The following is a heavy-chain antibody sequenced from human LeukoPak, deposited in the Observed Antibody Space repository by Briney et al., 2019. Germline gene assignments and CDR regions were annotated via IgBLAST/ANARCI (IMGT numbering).Heavy chain of an antibody. V-gene: IGHV3-30*02. CDR1: GFTFSSYG. D-gene: IGHD6-25*01. Sequence: GGSLRLSCAASGFTFSSYGMHWVRQAPGKGLEWVAFIRYDGSNKYYADSVKGRFTISRDNARNSVYLQMNSLRAEDTAVYYCAREKRRAFDIWGQGTMVTVPS. J-gene: IGHJ3*02. CDR3: AREKRRAFDI. CDR2: IRYDGSNK.